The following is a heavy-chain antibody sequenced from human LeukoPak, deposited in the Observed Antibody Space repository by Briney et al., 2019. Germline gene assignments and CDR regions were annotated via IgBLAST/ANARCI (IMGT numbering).Heavy chain of an antibody. CDR2: IIPIFGTA. CDR3: ARDCSSTSCHNAFDI. J-gene: IGHJ3*02. Sequence: SVKVSCKASGGTFSSNAISWVRQAPGQGLEWMGGIIPIFGTANYVQKFQGRVTITADESTSTAYMELSSLRSEDTAVYYCARDCSSTSCHNAFDIWGQGTMVTVSS. CDR1: GGTFSSNA. D-gene: IGHD2-2*02. V-gene: IGHV1-69*13.